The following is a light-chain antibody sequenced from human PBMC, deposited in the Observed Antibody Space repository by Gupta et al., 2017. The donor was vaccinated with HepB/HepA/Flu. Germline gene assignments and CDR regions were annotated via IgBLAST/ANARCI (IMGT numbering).Light chain of an antibody. CDR3: QQSYSTPWT. Sequence: DIQMTQSPSSLSASVGDSVTITCRASQSISSYLNWYQQKPGKAPKPLIYAASSLQSGVPSRFSGSGSGTDFTLTISSLQPDDFATYYCQQSYSTPWTFGQGTKVEIK. CDR2: AAS. J-gene: IGKJ1*01. CDR1: QSISSY. V-gene: IGKV1-39*01.